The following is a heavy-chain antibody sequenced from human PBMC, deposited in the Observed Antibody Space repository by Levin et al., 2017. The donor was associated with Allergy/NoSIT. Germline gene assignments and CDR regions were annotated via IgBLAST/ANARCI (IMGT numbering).Heavy chain of an antibody. CDR3: ARELADTADDTFEI. V-gene: IGHV1-18*01. D-gene: IGHD5-18*01. CDR1: GYSFTNFG. CDR2: ISPYNGDT. J-gene: IGHJ3*02. Sequence: ASVKVSCKASGYSFTNFGLSWVRQAPGQGLEWMGWISPYNGDTHYAQKFQGRVTMTTDTSTSTAYIELRSLRADDTAVYYCARELADTADDTFEIWGQGTMVAVSS.